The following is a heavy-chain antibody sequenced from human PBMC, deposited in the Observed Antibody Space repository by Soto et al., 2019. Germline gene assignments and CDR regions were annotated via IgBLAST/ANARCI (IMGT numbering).Heavy chain of an antibody. D-gene: IGHD3-22*01. CDR2: IFPSDSDT. Sequence: GASLKISCSTSGYRFTSYWIAWVRQMPGKGLEWMGIIFPSDSDTRYSPSFQGQVTISADRSTSTVFLQWASLKASATAVYFCARKDKSGYFNWFDPWGQGTLVTVSS. J-gene: IGHJ5*02. CDR3: ARKDKSGYFNWFDP. CDR1: GYRFTSYW. V-gene: IGHV5-51*01.